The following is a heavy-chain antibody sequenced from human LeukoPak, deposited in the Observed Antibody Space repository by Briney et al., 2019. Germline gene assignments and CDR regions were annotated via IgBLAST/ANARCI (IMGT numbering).Heavy chain of an antibody. J-gene: IGHJ4*02. V-gene: IGHV3-11*06. D-gene: IGHD5-18*01. CDR2: ISSSSTYT. CDR3: STSVYTALNFDY. Sequence: GGSLRLSCTASGFNFSVYFMSDSRQAPGKGLEWVSSISSSSTYTNYADSVKGRFTIYRDNAKNSLYLQMTSLTGEYIAVYGSSTSVYTALNFDYWGQGTLVTVSS. CDR1: GFNFSVYF.